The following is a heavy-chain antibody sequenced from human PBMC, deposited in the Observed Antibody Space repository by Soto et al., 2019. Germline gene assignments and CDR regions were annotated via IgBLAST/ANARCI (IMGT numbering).Heavy chain of an antibody. CDR2: IYYSGST. Sequence: SETLSLTCTVSGASISSSSYYWGWIRQPPGRGLEWIGSIYYSGSTYYNPSLKSRVTISVDTSKNQFSLKLSSVTAADTAVYYCAMWRHGSGWYFSFDYWGQGTLVTVSS. CDR3: AMWRHGSGWYFSFDY. D-gene: IGHD6-19*01. V-gene: IGHV4-39*01. J-gene: IGHJ4*02. CDR1: GASISSSSYY.